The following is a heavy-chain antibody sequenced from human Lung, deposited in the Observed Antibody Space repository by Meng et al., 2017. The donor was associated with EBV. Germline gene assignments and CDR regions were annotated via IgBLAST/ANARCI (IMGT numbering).Heavy chain of an antibody. CDR2: IYTSEST. J-gene: IGHJ4*02. D-gene: IGHD6-13*01. Sequence: VKQGEWGRGLLQPSATLSRTCTVSSGYICSYYWSWIRQPAEKGLEWIGRIYTSESTNYNPSLKSRVTMSVDTSKNQFSLKLSSVTAADTAVYYCAGDLHHTKQRYSSSWFFDYWGQGTLVTVSS. V-gene: IGHV4-4*07. CDR1: SGYICSYY. CDR3: AGDLHHTKQRYSSSWFFDY.